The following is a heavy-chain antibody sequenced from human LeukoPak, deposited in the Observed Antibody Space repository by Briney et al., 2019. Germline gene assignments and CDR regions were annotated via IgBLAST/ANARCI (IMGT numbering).Heavy chain of an antibody. D-gene: IGHD2-21*02. CDR1: GGSLSSYY. CDR2: IYYSGST. CDR3: ARTNSPYYCGGDCYSDYYYYMDV. J-gene: IGHJ6*03. Sequence: SETLSLTCTLSGGSLSSYYWSWIRQPPGKGLEWIGDIYYSGSTNYNPSLKSRVTISVDTSKNPFSLKLSSVTAADTAVYYCARTNSPYYCGGDCYSDYYYYMDVWGKGTTVTVSS. V-gene: IGHV4-59*01.